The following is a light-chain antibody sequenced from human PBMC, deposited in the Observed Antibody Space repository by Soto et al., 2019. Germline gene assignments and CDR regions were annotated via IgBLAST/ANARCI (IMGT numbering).Light chain of an antibody. CDR1: QSVSSSY. Sequence: EIVLTQSPGTLSLSPGERATLSCRASQSVSSSYLAWYQQKLGQAPRLLIYGASSRATGIPDRFSGSWSGTDFTLTISRLEPEDFAVYYCQQYDSSPQTFGQGTKVEIK. CDR3: QQYDSSPQT. V-gene: IGKV3-20*01. CDR2: GAS. J-gene: IGKJ1*01.